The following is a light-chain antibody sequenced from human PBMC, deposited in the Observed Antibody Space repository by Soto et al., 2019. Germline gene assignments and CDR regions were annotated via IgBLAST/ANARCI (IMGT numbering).Light chain of an antibody. V-gene: IGLV2-14*01. CDR1: SSDVGGYNY. J-gene: IGLJ1*01. Sequence: QSVLTQPASVSGSPGQSITISCTGTSSDVGGYNYVSWYQQHPGKAPKLMIYEVSNRPAGVSNRFSGSKSGNTASPTISGLQAEDEADYYCSSYTSSSTPYVSGTGTKLTVL. CDR3: SSYTSSSTPYV. CDR2: EVS.